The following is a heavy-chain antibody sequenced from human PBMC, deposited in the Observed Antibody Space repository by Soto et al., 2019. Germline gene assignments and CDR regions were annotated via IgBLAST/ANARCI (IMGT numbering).Heavy chain of an antibody. CDR2: IYYSGST. J-gene: IGHJ5*02. CDR1: GGSISSSSYY. Sequence: SETLSLTCTVSGGSISSSSYYWGWIRQPPGKGLEWIGSIYYSGSTYYNPSLKSRVTISVDTSKNQFSLKLSSVTAADTAVYYCARQAILQRRKDPFAPWGQGTLVTVSS. D-gene: IGHD6-25*01. CDR3: ARQAILQRRKDPFAP. V-gene: IGHV4-39*01.